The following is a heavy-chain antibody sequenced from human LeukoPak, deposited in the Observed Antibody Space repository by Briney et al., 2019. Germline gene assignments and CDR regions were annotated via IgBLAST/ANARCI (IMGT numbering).Heavy chain of an antibody. D-gene: IGHD2-21*02. CDR1: GGSISSGDYY. J-gene: IGHJ5*02. CDR2: IYYSGST. V-gene: IGHV4-30-4*01. Sequence: SSQTLSLTCTVSGGSISSGDYYWSWIRQPPGKGLEWTVYIYYSGSTYYNPSLKSRVTISVDTSKNQFSLKLSSVTAADTAVYYCARVWFAYCGGDCLNPWGQGTLVTVSS. CDR3: ARVWFAYCGGDCLNP.